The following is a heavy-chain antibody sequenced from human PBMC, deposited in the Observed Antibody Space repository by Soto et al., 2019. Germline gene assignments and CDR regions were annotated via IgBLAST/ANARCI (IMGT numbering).Heavy chain of an antibody. Sequence: QITLKESGPTLVRPTQTLTLTCTFSGFSFSGLSFSAGGVGVAWIRQPPGKALEWLAFFRWDDDKGSSSSLKNRVTITQDTSKNQVVLTMTDMGPEDTGTYYCALDAGDSRNYYHTFDVWGQGTTVIVSS. V-gene: IGHV2-5*02. CDR3: ALDAGDSRNYYHTFDV. CDR1: GFSFSGLSFSAGGVG. J-gene: IGHJ6*02. CDR2: FRWDDDK. D-gene: IGHD1-26*01.